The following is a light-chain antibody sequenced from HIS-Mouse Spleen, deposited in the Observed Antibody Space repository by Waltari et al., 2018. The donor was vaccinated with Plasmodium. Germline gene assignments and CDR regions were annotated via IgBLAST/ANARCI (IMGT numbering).Light chain of an antibody. CDR1: ALPKKY. Sequence: SYELTQPPSVSVSPGQTARITCSGDALPKKYAYWYQQKSGQAPVLVIYEERKRPPGIPERFSGSSSGTMATLTISGAQVEDEADYYCYSTDSSGNHLWVFGGGTKLTVL. CDR2: EER. J-gene: IGLJ3*02. CDR3: YSTDSSGNHLWV. V-gene: IGLV3-10*01.